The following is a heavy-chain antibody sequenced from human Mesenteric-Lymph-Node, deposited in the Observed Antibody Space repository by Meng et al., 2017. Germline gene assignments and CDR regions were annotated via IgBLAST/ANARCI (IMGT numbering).Heavy chain of an antibody. CDR2: MYYSGST. J-gene: IGHJ4*02. Sequence: QLQLQESGPGLVKPSETLSPTCSVSAGFTSSNNYYWGWIRQPPGKGLEWIGSMYYSGSTYYNPSLKNRVTISRDLSKNQLYLNLYFVTAADTAVYYCGRAPDYWGQGTLVTVSS. CDR1: AGFTSSNNYY. CDR3: GRAPDY. V-gene: IGHV4-39*07.